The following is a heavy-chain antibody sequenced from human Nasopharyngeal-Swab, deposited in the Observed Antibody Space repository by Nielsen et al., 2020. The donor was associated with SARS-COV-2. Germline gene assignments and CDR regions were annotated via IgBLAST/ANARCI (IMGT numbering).Heavy chain of an antibody. D-gene: IGHD6-6*01. CDR3: AKDIRPSIAATDY. CDR1: GFTFDDYA. CDR2: ISWNSGSI. Sequence: SLKISCAASGFTFDDYAMHLVRQAPGKGLEWVSGISWNSGSIGYADSVKGRITISRDNAKNSLHLQMNSLRAEDSALYYCAKDIRPSIAATDYWGQGTLVTVSS. V-gene: IGHV3-9*01. J-gene: IGHJ4*02.